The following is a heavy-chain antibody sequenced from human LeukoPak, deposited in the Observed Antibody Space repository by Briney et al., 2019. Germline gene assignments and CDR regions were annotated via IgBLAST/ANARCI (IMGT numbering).Heavy chain of an antibody. Sequence: SETLSLTCAVYGGSFSGYYWSWIRQPAGKGLEWIGRIYTSGSTNYNPSLKSRVTMSVDTSKNQFSLKLSSVTAADTAVYYCARDLWRSSSWGFYYYYYMDVWGKGTTVTISS. CDR2: IYTSGST. V-gene: IGHV4-4*07. CDR3: ARDLWRSSSWGFYYYYYMDV. D-gene: IGHD6-13*01. CDR1: GGSFSGYY. J-gene: IGHJ6*03.